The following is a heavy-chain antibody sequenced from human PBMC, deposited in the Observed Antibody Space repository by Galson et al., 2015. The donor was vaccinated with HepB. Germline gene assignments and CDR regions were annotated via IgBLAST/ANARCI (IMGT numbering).Heavy chain of an antibody. CDR3: ARGRGSSSWYRWYYYMDV. CDR1: GGSFSGYY. V-gene: IGHV4-34*01. CDR2: INHSGST. Sequence: SETLSLTCAVYGGSFSGYYWSWIRQPPGKGLEWIGEINHSGSTNYNPSLKSRVTISVDTSKNQFSLKLSSVTAADTAVYYCARGRGSSSWYRWYYYMDVWGKGTTVTVSS. D-gene: IGHD6-13*01. J-gene: IGHJ6*03.